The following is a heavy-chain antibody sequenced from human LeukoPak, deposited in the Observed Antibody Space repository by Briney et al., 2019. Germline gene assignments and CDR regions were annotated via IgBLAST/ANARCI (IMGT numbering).Heavy chain of an antibody. CDR1: GYTFTSYG. CDR3: ARGGPRYCSSTSCPYGMDV. Sequence: ASVKVSCKASGYTFTSYGISWVRQAPGQGLEWMGWISAYNGNTNYAQKLQGRVTMTTDTSTSTAYMELSRLRSDDTAVYYCARGGPRYCSSTSCPYGMDVWGKGTTVTVSS. CDR2: ISAYNGNT. V-gene: IGHV1-18*01. J-gene: IGHJ6*04. D-gene: IGHD2-2*01.